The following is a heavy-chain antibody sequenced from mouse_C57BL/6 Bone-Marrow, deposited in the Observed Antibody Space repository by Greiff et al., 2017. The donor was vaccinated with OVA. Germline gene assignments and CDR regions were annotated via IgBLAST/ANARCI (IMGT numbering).Heavy chain of an antibody. D-gene: IGHD1-2*01. Sequence: VQLQQSGPELVKPGASVKISCKASGYTFTDYYMNWVQQSHGKSLEWIGDINPNNGGTSYNQKFKGKATLTVDKSSSTAYMERRSLTSEDSAVYYCARWDTTAGYFDYWGKGTTLTVSS. CDR1: GYTFTDYY. V-gene: IGHV1-26*01. CDR3: ARWDTTAGYFDY. CDR2: INPNNGGT. J-gene: IGHJ2*01.